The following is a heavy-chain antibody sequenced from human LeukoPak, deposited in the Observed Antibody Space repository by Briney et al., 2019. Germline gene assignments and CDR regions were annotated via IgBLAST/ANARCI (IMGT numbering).Heavy chain of an antibody. V-gene: IGHV1-18*01. Sequence: ASVKVSCRASGYTFTSYGISWVRQAPGQGLEWMGWISGYNGNTNYAQKFQGRVTMTTDTSTSTAYMELRSLRSEDTAVYYCARQLAVDAFDIWGQGTMVTVSS. CDR2: ISGYNGNT. CDR1: GYTFTSYG. D-gene: IGHD6-6*01. J-gene: IGHJ3*02. CDR3: ARQLAVDAFDI.